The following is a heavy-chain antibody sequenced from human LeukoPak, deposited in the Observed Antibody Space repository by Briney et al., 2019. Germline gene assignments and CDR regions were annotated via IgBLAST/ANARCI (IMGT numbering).Heavy chain of an antibody. CDR1: GYTFTSYG. V-gene: IGHV1-18*01. D-gene: IGHD3-3*01. CDR3: ARDWAYYDFWSGHNWFDP. CDR2: ISAYNGNT. Sequence: ASVKVSCKASGYTFTSYGISWVRQALGQGLEWMGWISAYNGNTNYAQKLQGRVTMTTDTSTSTAYMELRSLRSDDTAVYYCARDWAYYDFWSGHNWFDPWGQGTLVTVSS. J-gene: IGHJ5*02.